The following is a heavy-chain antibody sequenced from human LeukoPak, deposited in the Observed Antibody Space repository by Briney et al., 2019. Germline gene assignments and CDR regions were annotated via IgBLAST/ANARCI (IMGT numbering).Heavy chain of an antibody. D-gene: IGHD3-22*01. J-gene: IGHJ4*02. CDR1: GYTFTSYG. CDR2: MNPNSGNT. CDR3: ARGSQTYYYDSSGYYDY. Sequence: ASVKVSCKASGYTFTSYGISWVRQATGQGLEWMGWMNPNSGNTGYAQKFQGRVTITRNTSISTAYMELSSLRSEDTAVYYCARGSQTYYYDSSGYYDYWGQGTLVTVSS. V-gene: IGHV1-8*03.